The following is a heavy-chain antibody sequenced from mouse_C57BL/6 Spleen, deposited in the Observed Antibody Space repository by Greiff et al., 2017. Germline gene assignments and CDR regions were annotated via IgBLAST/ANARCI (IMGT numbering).Heavy chain of an antibody. Sequence: QVQLQQSGAELVRPGTSVKVSCKASGYAFTNYLIEWVKQRPGQGLAWIGVINPGSGGTNYNEKFKGKATLTADKSSSTAYMQLSSLTSEDSAVYFCARSYDGFDYWGQGTTLTVSS. CDR3: ARSYDGFDY. V-gene: IGHV1-54*01. CDR2: INPGSGGT. D-gene: IGHD2-12*01. CDR1: GYAFTNYL. J-gene: IGHJ2*01.